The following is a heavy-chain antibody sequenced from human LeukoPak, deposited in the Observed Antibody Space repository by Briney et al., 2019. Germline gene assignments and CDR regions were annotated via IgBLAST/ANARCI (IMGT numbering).Heavy chain of an antibody. D-gene: IGHD1-26*01. CDR1: GFTFSSYS. CDR2: ISSNGGST. V-gene: IGHV3-64*01. CDR3: ARGGSGSYSVY. Sequence: PGGSLRLSCAASGFTFSSYSMHWVRQAPGKGLEYVSAISSNGGSTYYANSVKGRFTISRDNSKNTLSLQMGSLRAEDMAVYYCARGGSGSYSVYWGQGILVTVSS. J-gene: IGHJ4*02.